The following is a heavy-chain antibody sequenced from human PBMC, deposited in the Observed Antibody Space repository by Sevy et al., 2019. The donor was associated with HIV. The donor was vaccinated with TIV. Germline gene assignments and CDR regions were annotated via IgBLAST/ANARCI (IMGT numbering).Heavy chain of an antibody. CDR3: AKGKGGVATIYDYYYYGMDV. Sequence: GGSLRLSCAASGFTFDDYAMHWVRQAPGKGLEWVSGISWNSASIGYADSVKGRFTISRDNAKNSLYLQMNSLRAEDTALYYCAKGKGGVATIYDYYYYGMDVSGQGTTVTVSS. V-gene: IGHV3-9*01. D-gene: IGHD5-12*01. CDR2: ISWNSASI. CDR1: GFTFDDYA. J-gene: IGHJ6*02.